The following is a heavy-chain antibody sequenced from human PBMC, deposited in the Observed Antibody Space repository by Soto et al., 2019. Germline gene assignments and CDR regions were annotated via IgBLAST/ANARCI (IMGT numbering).Heavy chain of an antibody. CDR3: ASLPRDYYFSSGCYDRYDH. V-gene: IGHV1-18*01. Sequence: ASVKVSCKASGYTFTSYGISWVRQAPGQGLEWMGWISAYNGNTNYAQKLQGRVTMTTDTSTSTAYMELRSLRSDDTAVYYCASLPRDYYFSSGCYDRYDHWGQGALVTVSS. CDR2: ISAYNGNT. D-gene: IGHD3-22*01. CDR1: GYTFTSYG. J-gene: IGHJ4*02.